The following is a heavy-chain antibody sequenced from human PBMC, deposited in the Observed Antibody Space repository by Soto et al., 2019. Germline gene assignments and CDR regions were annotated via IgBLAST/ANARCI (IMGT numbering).Heavy chain of an antibody. J-gene: IGHJ4*02. CDR2: ISSSSSTI. CDR3: ATSPYHGDFDY. Sequence: PGGSLRLSCAASGFTFSSYSMNWVRQAPGKGLEWVSYISSSSSTIYYANSVKGRFTISRDNAKNSLYLQMNSLRDDDTAVYYCATSPYHGDFDYWGQGVLVTVSS. CDR1: GFTFSSYS. V-gene: IGHV3-48*02. D-gene: IGHD4-17*01.